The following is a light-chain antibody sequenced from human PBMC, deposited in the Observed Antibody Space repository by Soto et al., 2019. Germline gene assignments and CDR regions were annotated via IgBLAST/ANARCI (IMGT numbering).Light chain of an antibody. V-gene: IGKV3-15*01. CDR3: QQGHSTPYT. Sequence: EIVMTQSPVTLSVSPGERATLSCTASQSVNNNVAWYQQKPGHTPRLLIYSASIGATGTPARFSGSGSGSDFTLTISSLQSEDFATYHCQQGHSTPYTFGQGTRLEI. J-gene: IGKJ2*01. CDR2: SAS. CDR1: QSVNNN.